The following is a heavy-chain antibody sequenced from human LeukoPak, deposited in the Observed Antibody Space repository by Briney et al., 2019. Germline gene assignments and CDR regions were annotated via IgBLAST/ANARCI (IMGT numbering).Heavy chain of an antibody. D-gene: IGHD6-19*01. V-gene: IGHV1-69*13. Sequence: SVKVSCKASGYTFTSYGISWVRQAPGQGLEWMGGIIPIFGTANYAQKFQGRVTITADESTSTAYMELSSLRSEDTAVYYCASTAVAGLYYYYGMDVWGKGTTVTVSS. CDR2: IIPIFGTA. CDR3: ASTAVAGLYYYYGMDV. CDR1: GYTFTSYG. J-gene: IGHJ6*04.